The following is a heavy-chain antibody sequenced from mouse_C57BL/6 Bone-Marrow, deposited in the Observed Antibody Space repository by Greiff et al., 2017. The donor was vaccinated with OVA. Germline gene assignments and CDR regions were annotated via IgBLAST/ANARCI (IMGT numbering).Heavy chain of an antibody. D-gene: IGHD1-1*01. CDR1: GYAFSSSW. V-gene: IGHV1-82*01. Sequence: QVQLQQSGPELVKPGASVKISCKASGYAFSSSWMNWVKQRPGKGLEWIGRIYPGDGDTNYNGKFKGKATLTADKSSSTAYMQLSSLTSEYSAVYCGARNDDYGSFDYWGQGTTLTVSS. J-gene: IGHJ2*01. CDR3: ARNDDYGSFDY. CDR2: IYPGDGDT.